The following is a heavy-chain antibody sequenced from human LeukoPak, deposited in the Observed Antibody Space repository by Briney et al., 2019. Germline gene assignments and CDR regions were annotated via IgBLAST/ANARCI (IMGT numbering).Heavy chain of an antibody. CDR1: GFTFSSYG. CDR3: ARGGLEPVDY. D-gene: IGHD1-14*01. V-gene: IGHV3-30*02. Sequence: PGGSLRLSCAASGFTFSSYGMHWVRQAPGKGLEWVAFIRYDGSNKYYADSVKGRFTISRDNAKNTLYLQMNGLRDEDTAVYYCARGGLEPVDYWGQGTLVTVSS. J-gene: IGHJ4*02. CDR2: IRYDGSNK.